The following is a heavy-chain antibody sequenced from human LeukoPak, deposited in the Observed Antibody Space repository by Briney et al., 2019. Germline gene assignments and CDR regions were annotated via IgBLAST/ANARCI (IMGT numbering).Heavy chain of an antibody. V-gene: IGHV4-39*07. J-gene: IGHJ4*02. CDR1: GGSISSTNYY. CDR2: ISYSGGP. Sequence: SETLSLTCSVSGGSISSTNYYWGWIRQPPGKGLEWIGSISYSGGPYYNPSLKSRVTISLDTSRSQFSLKVSYVTGADTAVYYCARTPGGLGCSSTSCPGLFDYWGQGTLVTVSS. CDR3: ARTPGGLGCSSTSCPGLFDY. D-gene: IGHD2-2*01.